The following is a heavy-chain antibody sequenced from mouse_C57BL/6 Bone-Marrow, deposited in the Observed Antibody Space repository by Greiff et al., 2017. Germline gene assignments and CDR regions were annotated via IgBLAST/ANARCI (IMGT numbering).Heavy chain of an antibody. CDR1: GYTFTSYG. Sequence: QVQLKESGAELARPGASVKLSCKASGYTFTSYGISWVKQSTGQGLEWIGEIYPRSGNPYYNEKFKGKATLTADKSSSTSYMELRSLTSEDSAVYFCAREWYYYGSNPYYYAMDCWGQGTSATVSS. J-gene: IGHJ4*01. CDR2: IYPRSGNP. CDR3: AREWYYYGSNPYYYAMDC. D-gene: IGHD1-1*01. V-gene: IGHV1-81*01.